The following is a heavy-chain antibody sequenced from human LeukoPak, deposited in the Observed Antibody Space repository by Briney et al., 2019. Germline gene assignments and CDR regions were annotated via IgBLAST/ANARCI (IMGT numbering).Heavy chain of an antibody. D-gene: IGHD1-7*01. J-gene: IGHJ4*02. CDR2: INPSGGST. CDR1: GYTFTSYY. CDR3: ASGINWNSQLSGKDY. V-gene: IGHV1-46*01. Sequence: ASVKVSCKASGYTFTSYYMHWVRQAPGQGLEWMGIINPSGGSTSYAQKFQGRVTMTRDTSTSTVYMELSSLRSEDTAVYYCASGINWNSQLSGKDYWGQGTLVTVSS.